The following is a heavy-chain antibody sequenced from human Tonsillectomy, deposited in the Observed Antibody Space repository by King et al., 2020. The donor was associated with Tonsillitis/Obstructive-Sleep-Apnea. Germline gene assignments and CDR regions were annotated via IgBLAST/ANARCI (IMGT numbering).Heavy chain of an antibody. CDR3: ARVAVVVTTTLAAFDI. J-gene: IGHJ3*02. D-gene: IGHD2-21*02. Sequence: PLQESGPGLVRPSETLSLTCSVSGGSVSSGDYFWSWIRQPPGKGLEWIGYIYHSGSSTYNPSLKSRVTISLDTSKNQFSLKLNSVAAADTAVYYCARVAVVVTTTLAAFDIWGQGTMVTVSS. V-gene: IGHV4-61*08. CDR1: GGSVSSGDYF. CDR2: IYHSGSS.